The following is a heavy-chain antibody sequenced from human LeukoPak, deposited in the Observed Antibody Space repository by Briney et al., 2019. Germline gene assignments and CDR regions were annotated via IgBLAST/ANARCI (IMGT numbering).Heavy chain of an antibody. D-gene: IGHD3-3*01. CDR2: IYHSGST. CDR1: GGSISSSNW. J-gene: IGHJ6*02. CDR3: ATRGYDFWSGYPYGMDV. Sequence: SETLSLTCAVSGGSISSSNWWTWVRQPPGKGLEWIGEIYHSGSTNYNPSLKSRVTMSVDKSKNQFSLELSSVTAADTAVYYCATRGYDFWSGYPYGMDVWGQGTTVTVSS. V-gene: IGHV4-4*02.